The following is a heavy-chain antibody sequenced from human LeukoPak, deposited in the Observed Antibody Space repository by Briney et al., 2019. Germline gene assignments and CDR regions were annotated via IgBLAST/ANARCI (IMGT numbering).Heavy chain of an antibody. CDR2: INPNSGGT. D-gene: IGHD1-26*01. CDR1: GYTFTVYY. CDR3: AREVQIVGATYRKPYNWFDP. V-gene: IGHV1-2*02. J-gene: IGHJ5*02. Sequence: GASVKVSCKASGYTFTVYYMHWVRQAPGQGREWMGWINPNSGGTNYAQKFQGRVTITRDTSISTAYMELSRLRSDDTAVYYCAREVQIVGATYRKPYNWFDPWGQGTLVTVSS.